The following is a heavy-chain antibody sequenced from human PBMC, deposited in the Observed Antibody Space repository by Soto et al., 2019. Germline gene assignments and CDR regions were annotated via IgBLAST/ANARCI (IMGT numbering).Heavy chain of an antibody. V-gene: IGHV2-5*01. D-gene: IGHD6-13*01. J-gene: IGHJ6*02. CDR2: IYWNDDK. CDR3: AHMGPPSYSSYYYYYGMDV. Sequence: SGPTLVNPTQTLTLTCTFSGFSLSTSGVGVGWIRQPPGKALEWLALIYWNDDKRYSPSLKSRLTITKDTSKNQVVLTMTNMDPVDTATYYCAHMGPPSYSSYYYYYGMDVWGQGTTVTVSS. CDR1: GFSLSTSGVG.